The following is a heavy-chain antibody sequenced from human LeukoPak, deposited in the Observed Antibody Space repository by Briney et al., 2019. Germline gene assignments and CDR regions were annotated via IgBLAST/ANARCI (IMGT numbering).Heavy chain of an antibody. Sequence: AGGSLRFSCGASGFTFRSYEMNWVRQAPGKGLEWVSYISTSGSPIYYADSVKGRFTISRDNANNSLYLQMNSLRAEDTAVYYCARETSPFDCWGQGTLVTVSS. CDR1: GFTFRSYE. CDR2: ISTSGSPI. J-gene: IGHJ4*02. CDR3: ARETSPFDC. V-gene: IGHV3-48*03.